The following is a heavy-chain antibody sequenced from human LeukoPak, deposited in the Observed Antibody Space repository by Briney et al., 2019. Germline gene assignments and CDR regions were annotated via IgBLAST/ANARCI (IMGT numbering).Heavy chain of an antibody. CDR2: IIPIFGTA. V-gene: IGHV1-69*05. CDR3: ARGGGCSSTSCYP. J-gene: IGHJ4*02. CDR1: GGTFSSYA. D-gene: IGHD2-2*01. Sequence: SVKVSCKASGGTFSSYAISWVRQAPGQGLEWMGGIIPIFGTANYAQKFQGRVTITTDESTSTAYMELGSLRSEDTAVYYCARGGGCSSTSCYPWGQGTLVTVSS.